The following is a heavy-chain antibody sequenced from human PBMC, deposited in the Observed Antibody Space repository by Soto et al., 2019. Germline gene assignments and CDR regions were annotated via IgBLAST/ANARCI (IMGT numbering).Heavy chain of an antibody. Sequence: QVQLVQSGAEVNKPGSPVKVSCNASGGTFSSYAISWVRQAPGQGLEWMGGILPIFGTANYARKFQGRVTVTADRSTSTAYMGRSSMRSEDTAVYYCAIASTHTVHCGSVSCPRMDVGGKGTTVTVSS. D-gene: IGHD2-2*01. CDR1: GGTFSSYA. J-gene: IGHJ6*04. V-gene: IGHV1-69*06. CDR2: ILPIFGTA. CDR3: AIASTHTVHCGSVSCPRMDV.